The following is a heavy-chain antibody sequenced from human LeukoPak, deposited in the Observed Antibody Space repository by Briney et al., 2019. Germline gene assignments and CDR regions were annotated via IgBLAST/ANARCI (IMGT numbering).Heavy chain of an antibody. Sequence: SQTLSLSCAISGDSVSSNSVTWNWIRQSPSRGLEWLGRTYYGSTWYNDYAVSVRGRITVNPDTSKNQFSLHLNSVTPEDTAVYYCARRLTQYDCFDPWGQGILVTVSS. J-gene: IGHJ5*02. CDR1: GDSVSSNSVT. CDR2: TYYGSTWYN. D-gene: IGHD2-2*01. CDR3: ARRLTQYDCFDP. V-gene: IGHV6-1*01.